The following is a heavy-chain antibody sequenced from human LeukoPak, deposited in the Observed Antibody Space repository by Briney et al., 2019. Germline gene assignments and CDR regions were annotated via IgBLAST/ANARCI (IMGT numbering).Heavy chain of an antibody. CDR1: GYSFINYG. V-gene: IGHV1-18*01. D-gene: IGHD2-21*02. CDR3: VRGDDDLTHLPHD. Sequence: ASVKVSCKTSGYSFINYGISWMRQAPGQGLEWVGWVSGYDGATHYSQKLRGRVSMTTDTSTSTAYMELRSLNYDDAAVYYCVRGDDDLTHLPHDWGQGTLVTVSS. J-gene: IGHJ4*02. CDR2: VSGYDGAT.